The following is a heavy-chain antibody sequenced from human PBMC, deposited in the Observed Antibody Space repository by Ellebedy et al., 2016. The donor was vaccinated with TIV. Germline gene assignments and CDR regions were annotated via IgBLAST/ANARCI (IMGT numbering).Heavy chain of an antibody. CDR1: GFIFSTYA. Sequence: PGGSLRLSCAASGFIFSTYAMHWVRQAPGKGLEWVAVISNDGSTKYYADSVKGRITISRDNSKNTLYLQMNTLRAEDTALYYCARGEVATICDYWGQGTLVTVSS. D-gene: IGHD5-24*01. J-gene: IGHJ4*02. V-gene: IGHV3-30-3*01. CDR2: ISNDGSTK. CDR3: ARGEVATICDY.